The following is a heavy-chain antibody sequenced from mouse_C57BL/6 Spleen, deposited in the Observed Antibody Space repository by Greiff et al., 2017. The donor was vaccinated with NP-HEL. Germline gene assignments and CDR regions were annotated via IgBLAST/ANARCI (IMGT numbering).Heavy chain of an antibody. V-gene: IGHV2-2*01. D-gene: IGHD2-4*01. CDR2: IWSGGSP. Sequence: QVQLQQSGPGLVQPSQSLSITCTVSGFSLTSYGVHWVRQSPGKGLEWLGVIWSGGSPDYNAAFISRLSISKDNSKSQVFFKMNSLQADDTAIYYCARNCDYDVAYAMDYWGQGTSVTVSS. J-gene: IGHJ4*01. CDR1: GFSLTSYG. CDR3: ARNCDYDVAYAMDY.